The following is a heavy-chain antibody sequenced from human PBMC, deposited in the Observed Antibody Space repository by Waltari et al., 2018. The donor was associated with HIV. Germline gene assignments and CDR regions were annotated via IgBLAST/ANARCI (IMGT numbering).Heavy chain of an antibody. Sequence: QLQLQESGPGLVKPSETLSLTCTVSGGSISSSSYYWGWIRQPPGKGLEWIGSIYYSGSTYYNPSLKSRVTISVDTSKNQFSLKLSSVTAADTAVYYCARHGSVYDFWSGSYYYGMDVWGQGTTVTVSS. CDR1: GGSISSSSYY. CDR2: IYYSGST. D-gene: IGHD3-3*01. CDR3: ARHGSVYDFWSGSYYYGMDV. V-gene: IGHV4-39*01. J-gene: IGHJ6*02.